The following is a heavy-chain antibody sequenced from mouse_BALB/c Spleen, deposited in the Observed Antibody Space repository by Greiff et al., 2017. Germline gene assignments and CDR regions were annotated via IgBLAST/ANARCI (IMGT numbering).Heavy chain of an antibody. D-gene: IGHD1-1*02. CDR2: INSNGGST. CDR1: GFTFSSYY. V-gene: IGHV5-6-2*01. Sequence: EVHLVESGGGLVKLGGSLKLSCAASGFTFSSYYMSWVRQTPEKRLELVAAINSNGGSTYYPDTVKGRFTISRDNARNILYLQMSSLRSEDTAMYYCARGGYYERAMDYWGQGTSVTVSS. J-gene: IGHJ4*01. CDR3: ARGGYYERAMDY.